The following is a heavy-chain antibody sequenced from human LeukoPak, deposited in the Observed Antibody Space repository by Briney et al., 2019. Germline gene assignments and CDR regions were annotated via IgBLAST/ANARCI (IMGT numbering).Heavy chain of an antibody. J-gene: IGHJ5*01. CDR3: AKDPETYSSRWFDS. Sequence: GGSLRLSCAASGFTFSNYAMSWVRQAPGKVLEWVSSLSDNGGSPYYADSVKGRFTISRDNSKNTLHLHLNSLRVEDTAVYYCAKDPETYSSRWFDSWGQGTLVTVSS. CDR1: GFTFSNYA. D-gene: IGHD2-21*01. V-gene: IGHV3-23*01. CDR2: LSDNGGSP.